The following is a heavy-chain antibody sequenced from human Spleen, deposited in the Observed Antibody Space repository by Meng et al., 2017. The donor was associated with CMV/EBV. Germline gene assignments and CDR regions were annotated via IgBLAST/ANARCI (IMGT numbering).Heavy chain of an antibody. CDR1: GGSVSSGSYY. D-gene: IGHD3-3*01. J-gene: IGHJ4*02. Sequence: TASGGSVSSGSYYWSWIRQPPGKGLEWIGYIYYSGSTNYNPSLKSRVTISVDTSKNQFSLKLSSVTAADTAVYYCARGLWSGYYIDYWGQGTLVTVSS. CDR2: IYYSGST. V-gene: IGHV4-61*01. CDR3: ARGLWSGYYIDY.